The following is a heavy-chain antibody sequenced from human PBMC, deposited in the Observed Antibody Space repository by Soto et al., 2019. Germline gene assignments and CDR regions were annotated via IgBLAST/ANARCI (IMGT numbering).Heavy chain of an antibody. CDR1: GFTFSKAW. J-gene: IGHJ4*02. V-gene: IGHV3-15*01. CDR2: IMSKTDGGTT. Sequence: GGSLRLSXATSGFTFSKAWVGWVRQAPGEGLEWVGRIMSKTDGGTTDYAAPVKGRFTISRDDSKSTLYLQMNSLKTEDTAFYYCTTDSGMSPYSFDYWGQGTLVTVSS. D-gene: IGHD1-26*01. CDR3: TTDSGMSPYSFDY.